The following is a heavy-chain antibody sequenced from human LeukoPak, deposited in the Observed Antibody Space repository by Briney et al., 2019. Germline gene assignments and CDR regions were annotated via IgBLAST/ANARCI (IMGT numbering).Heavy chain of an antibody. CDR2: ISGSGGTT. V-gene: IGHV3-23*01. J-gene: IGHJ4*02. CDR3: AKVCATYYLDF. CDR1: GFTFSSNA. Sequence: GGSLTLSCAASGFTFSSNAMRWVRQAPGKGLEWVSAISGSGGTTYYADPVKGRCTISRDNSKNTLYLQMSSLRAEDTGVYYCAKVCATYYLDFWGQGTLVTVSS.